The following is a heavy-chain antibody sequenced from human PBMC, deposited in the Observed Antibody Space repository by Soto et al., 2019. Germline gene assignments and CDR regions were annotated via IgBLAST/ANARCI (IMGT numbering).Heavy chain of an antibody. J-gene: IGHJ4*02. CDR1: GFTFSSYA. CDR3: ANSGLRFFDRLSRFDY. V-gene: IGHV3-23*01. Sequence: GGSLRLSCAASGFTFSSYAMSWVRQAPGKGLEWVSAISGSGGSTYYADSVKGRFTISRDNSKNTLYLQMNSLRAEDTAVYYCANSGLRFFDRLSRFDYWCQGPLVTLS. CDR2: ISGSGGST. D-gene: IGHD3-9*01.